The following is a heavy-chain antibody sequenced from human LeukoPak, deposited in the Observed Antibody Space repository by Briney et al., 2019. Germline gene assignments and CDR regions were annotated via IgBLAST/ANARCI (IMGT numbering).Heavy chain of an antibody. V-gene: IGHV4-39*01. D-gene: IGHD6-19*01. CDR3: ARQNNGWRYYYYYMDV. Sequence: SETLPLTCTVSGASISSSSYYWGWIRQPPGKGLEWIGSISYSGSTYYNPSLKSRVTIFVDTSKNQFSLKLSSVTAADTAAYYCARQNNGWRYYYYYMDVWGKGTTVTVSS. CDR2: ISYSGST. J-gene: IGHJ6*03. CDR1: GASISSSSYY.